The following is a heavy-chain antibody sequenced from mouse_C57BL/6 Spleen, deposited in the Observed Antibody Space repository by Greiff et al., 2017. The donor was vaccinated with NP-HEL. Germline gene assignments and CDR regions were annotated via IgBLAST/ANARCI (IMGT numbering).Heavy chain of an antibody. CDR3: ARDIFFDY. V-gene: IGHV1-26*01. CDR1: GYTFTDYY. J-gene: IGHJ2*01. CDR2: INPYNGGT. Sequence: EVQLQQSGPELVKPGASVKISCKASGYTFTDYYMNWVKQSHGKSLEWIGDINPYNGGTSYNQKFKGKATLTVDKSSSTAYMELRSLTSEDSAVYYCARDIFFDYWGQGTTLTVSS.